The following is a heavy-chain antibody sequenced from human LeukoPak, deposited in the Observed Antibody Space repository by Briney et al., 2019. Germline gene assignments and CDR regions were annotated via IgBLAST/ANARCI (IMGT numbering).Heavy chain of an antibody. CDR3: ARGYGSGSYYGAFDI. Sequence: SETLSLTCTVSDGSISNYYWNWFRQPPGKGLEWIGHIYYSGTTHYNPSLKSRVSISIDTSKNQFSLKLSSVTAADTAVYYCARGYGSGSYYGAFDIWGQGTMVTVSS. CDR1: DGSISNYY. V-gene: IGHV4-59*12. J-gene: IGHJ3*02. D-gene: IGHD3-10*01. CDR2: IYYSGTT.